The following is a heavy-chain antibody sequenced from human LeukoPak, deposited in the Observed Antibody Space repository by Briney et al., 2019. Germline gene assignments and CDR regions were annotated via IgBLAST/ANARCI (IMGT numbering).Heavy chain of an antibody. CDR1: GGSISSYY. CDR2: IYTSGST. CDR3: AREVEPLGIVGATTWYYYYMDV. J-gene: IGHJ6*03. Sequence: SETLSLTCTVSGGSISSYYWSWIRQPAGKGLEWIGRIYTSGSTNYNPSLKSRATMSVDTSKNQFSLKLSSVTAADTAVYYCAREVEPLGIVGATTWYYYYMDVWGKGTTVTVSS. V-gene: IGHV4-4*07. D-gene: IGHD1-26*01.